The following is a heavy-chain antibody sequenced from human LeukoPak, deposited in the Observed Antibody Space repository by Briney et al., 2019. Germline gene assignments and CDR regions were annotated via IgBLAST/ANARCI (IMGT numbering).Heavy chain of an antibody. J-gene: IGHJ4*02. CDR2: IYHSGSP. CDR1: GYSISSASY. CDR3: ARPISSQGYYGVVID. D-gene: IGHD3-3*01. V-gene: IGHV4-38-2*01. Sequence: SETLSLTCAVSGYSISSASYWGWIRQPPGKGLEWIGNIYHSGSPYYNPSLKSRVTISVDTSKNQFSLKLSSVTAADTAVYYCARPISSQGYYGVVIDWGQGTLVTVSS.